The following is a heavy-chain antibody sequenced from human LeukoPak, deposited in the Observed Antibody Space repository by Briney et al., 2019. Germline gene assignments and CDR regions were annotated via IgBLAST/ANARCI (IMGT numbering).Heavy chain of an antibody. J-gene: IGHJ5*02. Sequence: ASVKVSCKASGGTFSSYAISWVRQAPGQGLEWMGGITPIFGTANYAQKFQGRVTITADKSASTAYMELSSLRSEDTAVYYCARVGCSSTSCYASWFDPWGQGTLVTVSS. CDR1: GGTFSSYA. CDR2: ITPIFGTA. V-gene: IGHV1-69*06. D-gene: IGHD2-2*01. CDR3: ARVGCSSTSCYASWFDP.